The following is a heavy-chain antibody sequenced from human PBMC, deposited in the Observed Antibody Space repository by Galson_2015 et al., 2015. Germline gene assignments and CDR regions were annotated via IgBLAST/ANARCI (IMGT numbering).Heavy chain of an antibody. CDR2: ISYDGSNK. D-gene: IGHD6-19*01. Sequence: SLRLSCAASGFTFSSYAMHWVRQAPGKGLEWVAVISYDGSNKYYADSVKGRFTISRDNSKNTLYLQMNSLRAEDTAVYYCARVIKVLYSSGGEFDYWGQGTLVTVSS. CDR1: GFTFSSYA. J-gene: IGHJ4*02. CDR3: ARVIKVLYSSGGEFDY. V-gene: IGHV3-30-3*01.